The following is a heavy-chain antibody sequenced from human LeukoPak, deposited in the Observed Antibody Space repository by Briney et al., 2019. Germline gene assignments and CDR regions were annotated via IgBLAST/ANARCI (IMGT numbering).Heavy chain of an antibody. Sequence: ASVTVSFTASGYTFTGYYMHWVRQAPGQGLEWMGWINPNSGGTNYAQKFQGRVTMTRDTSISTAYMELSSLTSDDTAVYYCARGRFSGYGADWGQGTLVTVSS. J-gene: IGHJ4*02. CDR3: ARGRFSGYGAD. D-gene: IGHD5-12*01. CDR1: GYTFTGYY. V-gene: IGHV1-2*02. CDR2: INPNSGGT.